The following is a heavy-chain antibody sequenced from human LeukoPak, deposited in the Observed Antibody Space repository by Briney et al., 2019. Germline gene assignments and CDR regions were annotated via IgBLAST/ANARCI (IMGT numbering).Heavy chain of an antibody. Sequence: ASEKVSCKVSGYTFTSYYMHLVRQAPGQGLEWMGIINPSGGSTSYAQKFQGRVTMTRDTSTSTVYMELSSLRSEDTAVYYCATALGVAGIDYWGQGTLVTVSS. V-gene: IGHV1-46*01. CDR2: INPSGGST. CDR3: ATALGVAGIDY. D-gene: IGHD6-19*01. J-gene: IGHJ4*02. CDR1: GYTFTSYY.